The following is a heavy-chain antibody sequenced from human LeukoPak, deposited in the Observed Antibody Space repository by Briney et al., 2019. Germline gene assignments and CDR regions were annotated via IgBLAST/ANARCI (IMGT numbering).Heavy chain of an antibody. J-gene: IGHJ4*02. CDR2: ISYDGSNK. Sequence: PGGSLRLSCAASGFTFSSYVIHWVRQGPGKGLEWVAVISYDGSNKYYADSVKGRFTISRDNSKNTLYLQMSSLSAEDTAVYYCARTTTPHYYGSGSYALGYWGQGTLVTVPS. D-gene: IGHD3-10*01. CDR3: ARTTTPHYYGSGSYALGY. CDR1: GFTFSSYV. V-gene: IGHV3-30-3*01.